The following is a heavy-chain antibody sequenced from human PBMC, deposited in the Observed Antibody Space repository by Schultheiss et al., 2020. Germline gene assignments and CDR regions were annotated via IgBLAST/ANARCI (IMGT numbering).Heavy chain of an antibody. CDR2: IYGGGNT. Sequence: GGSLRLSCAASGFTVSSNYMSWVRQAPGKGLEWVSVIYGGGNTYYADSVKGRFTISRDNSKNTLYLQMNSLRAEDTAVYYCASPVGETVAGGYWGQGTLVTVSS. J-gene: IGHJ4*02. CDR3: ASPVGETVAGGY. CDR1: GFTVSSNY. D-gene: IGHD6-19*01. V-gene: IGHV3-53*01.